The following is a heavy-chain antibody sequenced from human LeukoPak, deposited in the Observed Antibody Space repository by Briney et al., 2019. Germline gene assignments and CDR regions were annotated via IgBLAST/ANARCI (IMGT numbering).Heavy chain of an antibody. CDR3: ATDGGVGTTGTTVL. Sequence: ASVKVSCKVSRYTLTELSMHWVRQAPGKGLEWMGGFDPEDGETIYAQKFQGRVTMTEDTSTDTAYMELSSLRSEDTAVYYCATDGGVGTTGTTVLWGQGTLVTVSS. CDR1: RYTLTELS. D-gene: IGHD1-1*01. J-gene: IGHJ4*02. CDR2: FDPEDGET. V-gene: IGHV1-24*01.